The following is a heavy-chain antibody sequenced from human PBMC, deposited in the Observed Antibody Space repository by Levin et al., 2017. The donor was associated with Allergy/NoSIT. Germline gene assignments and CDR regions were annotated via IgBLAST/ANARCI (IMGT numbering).Heavy chain of an antibody. CDR3: TTEHDYGDYSNCFES. D-gene: IGHD4-17*01. CDR2: IKSKIDGGTI. V-gene: IGHV3-15*07. J-gene: IGHJ5*01. Sequence: GGSLRLSCAASGFSFSNAWMNWVRQTPGKGLEWVGRIKSKIDGGTIEYAAPVKDRFIISRDDSKNTLFLQMNNSKTEDTAVYYCTTEHDYGDYSNCFESWGQGTLVTVSS. CDR1: GFSFSNAW.